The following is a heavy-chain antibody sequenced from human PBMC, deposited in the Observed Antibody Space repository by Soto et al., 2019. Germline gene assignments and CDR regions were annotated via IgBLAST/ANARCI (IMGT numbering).Heavy chain of an antibody. D-gene: IGHD3-10*01. CDR3: ARSMYGAGSYYKVWGVDY. Sequence: QVQLQESGPGLVKPSQTLSLTCTVSGGSISSGGYYWSWIRQHPGKGLEWIGYIYYSGSTYYNPSLKSRVTISVDTSKNQFSLKLSSVTAADTAGYYCARSMYGAGSYYKVWGVDYWGQGTLVTVSS. CDR2: IYYSGST. J-gene: IGHJ4*02. V-gene: IGHV4-31*03. CDR1: GGSISSGGYY.